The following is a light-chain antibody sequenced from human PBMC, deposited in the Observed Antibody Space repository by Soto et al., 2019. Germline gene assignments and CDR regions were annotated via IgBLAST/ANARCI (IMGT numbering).Light chain of an antibody. Sequence: QSVLTQPPSVSEAPGQRVTISCTGSSSNIGAGYEAHWYQQVPGTAPKLLIYENNNRPSGVPDRFSGPKSGTSASLAITGLQADDEAEYYCQSYDSSLSGYVFGTGTKLTVL. CDR2: ENN. CDR3: QSYDSSLSGYV. V-gene: IGLV1-40*01. CDR1: SSNIGAGYE. J-gene: IGLJ1*01.